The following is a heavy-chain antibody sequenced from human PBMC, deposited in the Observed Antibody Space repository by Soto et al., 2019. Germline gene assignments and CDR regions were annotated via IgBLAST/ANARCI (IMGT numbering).Heavy chain of an antibody. CDR3: ASWYLGDYGIDV. Sequence: ASVKVSCKASGYTFTSYAMHWVRQAPGQRLEWMGWINAGNGNTKYSQKFQGRVTITRDTSASTAYMELSSLRSEDTAVYYCASWYLGDYGIDVWGQGNTVTVAS. J-gene: IGHJ6*02. CDR1: GYTFTSYA. D-gene: IGHD6-13*01. CDR2: INAGNGNT. V-gene: IGHV1-3*01.